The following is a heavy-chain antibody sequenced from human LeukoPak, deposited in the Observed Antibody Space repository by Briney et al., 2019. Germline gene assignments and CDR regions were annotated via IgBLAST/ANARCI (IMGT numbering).Heavy chain of an antibody. J-gene: IGHJ4*02. D-gene: IGHD3-22*01. CDR1: GFTFSNFW. V-gene: IGHV3-66*01. Sequence: GGSLRLSCTVSGFTFSNFWMSWVRQAPGKGLEWVSVIYSGGGTYYADSVKGRFTISRDNAKNSLYLQMNSLRVEDTAVYYCARDAPDSSGWPPFDFWGQGTLVTVSS. CDR2: IYSGGGT. CDR3: ARDAPDSSGWPPFDF.